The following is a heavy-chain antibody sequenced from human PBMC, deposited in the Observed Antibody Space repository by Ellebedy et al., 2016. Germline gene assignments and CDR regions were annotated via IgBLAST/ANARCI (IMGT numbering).Heavy chain of an antibody. D-gene: IGHD1-26*01. CDR2: ITSNGRTT. CDR1: GFSFTGYV. Sequence: GESLKISCSGSGFSFTGYVMHWVRQAPGKGLEYLSAITSNGRTTYFADSVKGRFTLSRDNSNNTLYLQMNSLRAEDTGVHYCAKTFGGSLYDASDIWGQGTMVTVSS. J-gene: IGHJ3*02. CDR3: AKTFGGSLYDASDI. V-gene: IGHV3-64*04.